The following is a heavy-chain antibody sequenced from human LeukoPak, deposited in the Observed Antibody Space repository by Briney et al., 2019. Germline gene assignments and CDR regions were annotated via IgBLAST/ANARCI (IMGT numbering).Heavy chain of an antibody. Sequence: GGSLRLSCAASGFIFSAYAIHWVRQAPGRGLEYVAVISSDGSRTYYADSVKGRFTVSRDNSRNTLSLQMGGLGADDMAVYYCARGGLVHYDSTAYLWGQGTLVTVSS. CDR3: ARGGLVHYDSTAYL. J-gene: IGHJ4*02. CDR1: GFIFSAYA. D-gene: IGHD3-22*01. CDR2: ISSDGSRT. V-gene: IGHV3-64*02.